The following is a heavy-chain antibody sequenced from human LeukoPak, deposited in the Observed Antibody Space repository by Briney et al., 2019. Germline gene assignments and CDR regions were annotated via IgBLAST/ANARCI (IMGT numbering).Heavy chain of an antibody. D-gene: IGHD3-10*01. CDR3: ARLGYGPYGMDV. Sequence: PGGSLRLSCAASGFTFSSYEMNWVRQAPGKGLEWVSYIGSSGSAMYYADSVRGRFTISRDNAKNSLYLQMNSLRAQDTAVYYCARLGYGPYGMDVWGQGTTVTVSS. V-gene: IGHV3-48*03. CDR1: GFTFSSYE. CDR2: IGSSGSAM. J-gene: IGHJ6*02.